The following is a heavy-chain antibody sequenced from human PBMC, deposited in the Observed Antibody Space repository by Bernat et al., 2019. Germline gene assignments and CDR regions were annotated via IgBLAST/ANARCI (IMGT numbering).Heavy chain of an antibody. CDR1: GFTFSSYA. CDR2: ISYDGSNK. D-gene: IGHD3-22*01. J-gene: IGHJ4*02. V-gene: IGHV3-30-3*01. CDR3: ARNYYYDSSPYSPLDY. Sequence: QVQLVESGGGVVQPGRSLRLSCAASGFTFSSYAMHWVRQAPGKGLEWVAVISYDGSNKYYADSVKGRFTISRDNSKSTLYLQMNSLRAEDTAVYYCARNYYYDSSPYSPLDYWGQGTLVTVSS.